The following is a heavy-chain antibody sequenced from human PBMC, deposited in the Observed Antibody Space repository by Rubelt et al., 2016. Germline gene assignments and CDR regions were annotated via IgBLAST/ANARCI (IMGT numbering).Heavy chain of an antibody. Sequence: QSPSRGLEWLGRIYYRSKWYNDYAVSVKSRITINPDTSKNQFSLQLNSVTPEDTAVYYCARGDGIAAVWRYWGQGTLVTVSS. J-gene: IGHJ4*02. V-gene: IGHV6-1*01. CDR2: IYYRSKWYN. D-gene: IGHD6-13*01. CDR3: ARGDGIAAVWRY.